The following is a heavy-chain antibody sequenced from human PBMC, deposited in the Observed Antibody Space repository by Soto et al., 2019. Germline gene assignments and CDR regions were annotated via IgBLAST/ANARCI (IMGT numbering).Heavy chain of an antibody. CDR3: ARIFEAASYYFDY. CDR1: GGSINSDHYY. D-gene: IGHD2-15*01. CDR2: ISYSGST. J-gene: IGHJ4*02. Sequence: SETLSLTCTVSGGSINSDHYYWSWLRQPPGKGLERLGYISYSGSTYYNPSLKSRIVISVDTSKKQFSLKLISVTAADTAVYYCARIFEAASYYFDYWGQGTLVTVSS. V-gene: IGHV4-30-4*01.